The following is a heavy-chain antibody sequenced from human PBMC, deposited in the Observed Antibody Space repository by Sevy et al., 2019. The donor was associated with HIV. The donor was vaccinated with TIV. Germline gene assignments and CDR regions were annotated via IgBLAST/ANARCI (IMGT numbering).Heavy chain of an antibody. V-gene: IGHV3-30*18. CDR1: GFIFSTYG. D-gene: IGHD1-26*01. CDR3: AKMQGGSYNYYGMDV. J-gene: IGHJ6*02. CDR2: ISYDGSEK. Sequence: GGSLRLSCAASGFIFSTYGIHWVRQAPGKGLEWVAVISYDGSEKYYADSVRGRFTISRDNSKNTLYLQMNSLRVEDTAIYYCAKMQGGSYNYYGMDVWSQGTTVTVSS.